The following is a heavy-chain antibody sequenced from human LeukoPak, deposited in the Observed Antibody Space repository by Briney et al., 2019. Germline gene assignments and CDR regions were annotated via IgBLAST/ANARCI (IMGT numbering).Heavy chain of an antibody. CDR2: ISTNNDNT. CDR1: GYTFTSYG. D-gene: IGHD1-26*01. Sequence: ASVKVSCKASGYTFTSYGITWVRQAPGQGLEWMGWISTNNDNTNYAQKFQGRVTMTTDTSTSTAYMELRSLISDDTAVYYCAREGGSYAPGWFDPWGQGTLVTVSS. J-gene: IGHJ5*02. V-gene: IGHV1-18*01. CDR3: AREGGSYAPGWFDP.